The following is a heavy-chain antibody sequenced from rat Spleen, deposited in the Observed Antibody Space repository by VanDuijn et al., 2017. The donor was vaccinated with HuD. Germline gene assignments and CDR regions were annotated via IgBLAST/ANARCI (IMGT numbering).Heavy chain of an antibody. J-gene: IGHJ2*01. CDR1: GFTFSNYY. D-gene: IGHD1-1*01. CDR3: ARHPDYSNYFDY. CDR2: ISTGGGST. V-gene: IGHV5-25*01. Sequence: EVQLVESDGGLVQPGRSLKLSCAASGFTFSNYYMAWVRQAPTKGLEWVAYISTGGGSTYYRDSVKGRFTISRDNAKSTLYLQMDSLRSEDTATYYCARHPDYSNYFDYWGQGVMVTVSS.